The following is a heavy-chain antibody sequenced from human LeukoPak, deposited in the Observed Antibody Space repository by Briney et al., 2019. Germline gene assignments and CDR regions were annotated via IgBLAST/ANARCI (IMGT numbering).Heavy chain of an antibody. V-gene: IGHV3-30*02. CDR2: IRYDGSNK. Sequence: PGGSLRLSCAASGFTFSSYAMNWVRQAPGKGLEWVAFIRYDGSNKFYADSVKGRFTVSRDNSKNTLYLQMNSLRPEDTAVYYCAKDAAFDYYDSSGYPHYWGQGTLVTVSS. J-gene: IGHJ4*02. CDR1: GFTFSSYA. CDR3: AKDAAFDYYDSSGYPHY. D-gene: IGHD3-22*01.